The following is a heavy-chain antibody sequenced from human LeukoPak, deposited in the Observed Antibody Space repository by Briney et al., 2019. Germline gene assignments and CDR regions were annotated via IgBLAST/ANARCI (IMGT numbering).Heavy chain of an antibody. CDR3: ANFFLEGPVGGWSFDY. V-gene: IGHV3-23*01. CDR1: GFTFSSYG. D-gene: IGHD6-19*01. CDR2: ISGSGGST. Sequence: SGGSLRLSCAASGFTFSSYGMSWVRQAPGKGLEWVSAISGSGGSTYYADSVKGRFTISRDNSKNTLYLQMNSLRAEDTAVYYRANFFLEGPVGGWSFDYWGQGTLVTVSS. J-gene: IGHJ4*02.